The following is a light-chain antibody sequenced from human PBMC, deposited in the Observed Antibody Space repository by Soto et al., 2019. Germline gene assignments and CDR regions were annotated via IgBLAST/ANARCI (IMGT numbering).Light chain of an antibody. CDR3: QQYGNSRWT. CDR1: QSVSSNY. V-gene: IGKV3-20*01. CDR2: GAS. Sequence: FVLTQSPGTLSLSPGERAILSCRAGQSVSSNYLAWYQQKPGQAPRLLIYGASSRATGIPDRFSGSGSGTDFTLTISGLEPEDFAVYYCQQYGNSRWTFGQGTKVEIK. J-gene: IGKJ1*01.